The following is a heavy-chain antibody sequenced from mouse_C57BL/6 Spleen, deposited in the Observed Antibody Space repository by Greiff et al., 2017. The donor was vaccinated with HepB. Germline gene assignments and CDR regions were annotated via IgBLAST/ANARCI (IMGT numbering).Heavy chain of an antibody. CDR1: GYSITSGYY. CDR2: ISYDGSN. CDR3: ARWDDYDVGY. V-gene: IGHV3-6*01. Sequence: EVQVVESGPGLVKPSQSLSLTCSVTGYSITSGYYWNWIRQFPGNKLEWMGYISYDGSNNYNPSLKNRISITRDTSKNQFFLKLNSVTTEDTATYYCARWDDYDVGYWGQGTTLTVSS. J-gene: IGHJ2*01. D-gene: IGHD2-4*01.